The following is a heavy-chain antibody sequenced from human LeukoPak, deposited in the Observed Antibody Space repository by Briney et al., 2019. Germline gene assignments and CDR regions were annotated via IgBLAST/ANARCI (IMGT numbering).Heavy chain of an antibody. J-gene: IGHJ3*02. CDR2: ISAYNGNT. CDR3: AREWGYCSGGSCYDAFDI. D-gene: IGHD2-15*01. CDR1: GHTFTSYG. Sequence: ASVKVSCKASGHTFTSYGISWVRQAPGQGLEWMGWISAYNGNTNYAQKLQGRVTMTTDTSTSTAYMELRSLRSDDTAVYYCAREWGYCSGGSCYDAFDIWGQGTMVTVSS. V-gene: IGHV1-18*01.